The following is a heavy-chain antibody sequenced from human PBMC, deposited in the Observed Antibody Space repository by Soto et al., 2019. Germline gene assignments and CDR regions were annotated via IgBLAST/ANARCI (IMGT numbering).Heavy chain of an antibody. J-gene: IGHJ4*02. D-gene: IGHD2-15*01. Sequence: QVTLKESGPVLVKPTETLTLTCTVSGFSLSNARMGVSWIRQPPGKALEWLAHIFSNDEKSYSTSLKSRLTISKDTSKSQVVLTMTNMDPVDTATYYCARIRWVRGYCSGGSCYWLDYWGQGTLVTASS. CDR2: IFSNDEK. V-gene: IGHV2-26*01. CDR1: GFSLSNARMG. CDR3: ARIRWVRGYCSGGSCYWLDY.